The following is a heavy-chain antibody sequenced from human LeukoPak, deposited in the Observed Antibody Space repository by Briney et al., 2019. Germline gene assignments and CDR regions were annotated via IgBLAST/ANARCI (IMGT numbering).Heavy chain of an antibody. CDR2: ISYDGSNK. V-gene: IGHV3-30-3*01. CDR1: GFTFSSYA. D-gene: IGHD6-19*01. J-gene: IGHJ6*02. Sequence: GRSLRLSCAASGFTFSSYAMHWVRQAPGKGLEWVAVISYDGSNKYYADSVKGRFTISRDNSKNTLYLQMNSLRAEDTAVYYCARDLSLFSYSSGWYGRVYGMDVWGQGTTVTVSS. CDR3: ARDLSLFSYSSGWYGRVYGMDV.